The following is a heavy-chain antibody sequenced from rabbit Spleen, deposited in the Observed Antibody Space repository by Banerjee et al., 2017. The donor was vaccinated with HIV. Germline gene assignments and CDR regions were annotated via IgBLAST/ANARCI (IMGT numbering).Heavy chain of an antibody. CDR1: GVSFSDKDV. CDR3: ARDLVTAVGWNFAL. D-gene: IGHD7-1*01. J-gene: IGHJ4*01. V-gene: IGHV1S45*01. CDR2: INIVTGKS. Sequence: QEHLVESGGGLVQPQGSLTITCKASGVSFSDKDVMCWVRQAPGKGLEWITCINIVTGKSVYASWVSGRFIMSRTSSTTVTLQMTSLTAADTATYFCARDLVTAVGWNFALWGPGTLVTVS.